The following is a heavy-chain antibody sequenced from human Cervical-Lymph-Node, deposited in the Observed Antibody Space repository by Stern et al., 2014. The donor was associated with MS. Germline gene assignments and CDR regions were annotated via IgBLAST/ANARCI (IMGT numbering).Heavy chain of an antibody. CDR2: IIPILETA. J-gene: IGHJ5*02. CDR3: ALLTYNSGPES. D-gene: IGHD1-1*01. Sequence: QVHLVQSGAEVKKPESSVRVSCQASGGNFSVLAISWVRQAPGKRPAWMGGIIPILETATYAQKFQGRVTITADRATSRVHMEMTSLRGEDTAVFYCALLTYNSGPESWGQGTLVTVSS. V-gene: IGHV1-69*06. CDR1: GGNFSVLA.